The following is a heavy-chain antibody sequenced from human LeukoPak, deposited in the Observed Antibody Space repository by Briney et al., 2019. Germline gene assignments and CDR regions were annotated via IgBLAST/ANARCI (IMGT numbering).Heavy chain of an antibody. CDR3: AREFWSGSAFDI. V-gene: IGHV3-21*01. CDR2: ISSSSSYI. CDR1: GFTFSSYT. J-gene: IGHJ3*02. D-gene: IGHD3-3*01. Sequence: PGGSLRLSCAASGFTFSSYTMNWVRQAPGKGLEWVSSISSSSSYIYYADSVKGRFTISRDNAKNSLYLQMNSLRAEDTAVYYCAREFWSGSAFDIWGQGTMVTVSS.